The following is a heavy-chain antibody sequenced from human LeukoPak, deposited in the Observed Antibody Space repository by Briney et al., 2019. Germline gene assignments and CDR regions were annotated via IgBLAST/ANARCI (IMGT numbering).Heavy chain of an antibody. V-gene: IGHV1-18*01. CDR1: GYTFNRYA. D-gene: IGHD3-3*01. CDR2: IRSYNGHT. J-gene: IGHJ4*03. Sequence: ASVKVFCKASGYTFNRYAIRWVPQAPGQGLECMGWIRSYNGHTNCAQKLQGRVHMTTHTSTRTAYIALRRLASDDTAVYHCAREIGVMDFPSGYSDYLGQGTLVTGSS. CDR3: AREIGVMDFPSGYSDY.